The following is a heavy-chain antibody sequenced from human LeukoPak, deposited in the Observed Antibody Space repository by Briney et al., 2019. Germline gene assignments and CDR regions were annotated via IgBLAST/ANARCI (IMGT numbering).Heavy chain of an antibody. CDR2: IYYSGST. V-gene: IGHV4-59*01. CDR3: ARAQQLVPPYYYYYGMDV. CDR1: GGSISSYY. Sequence: SETLSLTCTVSGGSISSYYWSWIRQPPGKGLEWIGYIYYSGSTNYNPSLKSRVTISVDTSKNQFSLKLSSVTAADTAVYYCARAQQLVPPYYYYYGMDVWGQGTTVTVSS. J-gene: IGHJ6*01. D-gene: IGHD6-13*01.